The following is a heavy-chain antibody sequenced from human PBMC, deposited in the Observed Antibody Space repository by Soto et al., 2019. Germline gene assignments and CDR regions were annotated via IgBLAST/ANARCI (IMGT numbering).Heavy chain of an antibody. J-gene: IGHJ4*02. V-gene: IGHV1-69*01. CDR2: IIPIFGTA. D-gene: IGHD1-26*01. CDR3: ARAWYSGSYLMLDY. CDR1: GFTFSSYA. Sequence: QVQLVQSGAEVKKPGSSVKVSCKASGFTFSSYAISWVRQAPGQGLEWMGGIIPIFGTANYAQKFQGRGTITADESTSKAYMELSSLRSEDTAVYYCARAWYSGSYLMLDYWGQGTLVTVSS.